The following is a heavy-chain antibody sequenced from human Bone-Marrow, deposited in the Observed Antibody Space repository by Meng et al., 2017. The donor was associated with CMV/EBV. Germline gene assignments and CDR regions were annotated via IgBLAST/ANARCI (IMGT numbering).Heavy chain of an antibody. J-gene: IGHJ6*02. D-gene: IGHD5-18*01. Sequence: ASVKVSCKASGYTFTSYGISLVRQAPGQGLEWMGWISAYNGNTNYAQKLQGRVTMTTDTSTSTAYMELRSLRSDDTAVYYCAREEAYSYGFDYYYYGKDVWGQGTTVTVSS. CDR2: ISAYNGNT. CDR1: GYTFTSYG. CDR3: AREEAYSYGFDYYYYGKDV. V-gene: IGHV1-18*01.